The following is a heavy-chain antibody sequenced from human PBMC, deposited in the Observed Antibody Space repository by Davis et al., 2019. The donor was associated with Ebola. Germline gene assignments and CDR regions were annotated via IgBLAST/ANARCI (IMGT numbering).Heavy chain of an antibody. Sequence: PSETLSLTCAVSGFSISSGYNWAWIRQPPGKSLEWIATIYHSGRTFYNPSLEGRLTISVDRSQKQVSLRLSAVTAADTAVYYCARHGAFCGGDCYDDPFDIWGQGTVVTVSS. CDR3: ARHGAFCGGDCYDDPFDI. CDR2: IYHSGRT. D-gene: IGHD2-21*01. CDR1: GFSISSGYN. J-gene: IGHJ3*02. V-gene: IGHV4-38-2*01.